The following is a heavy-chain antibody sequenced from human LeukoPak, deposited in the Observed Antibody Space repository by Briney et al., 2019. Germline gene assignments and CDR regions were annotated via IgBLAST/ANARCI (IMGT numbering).Heavy chain of an antibody. CDR2: LSSSSSTI. D-gene: IGHD2-2*02. J-gene: IGHJ4*02. CDR1: GFIFSSYS. Sequence: PPGGSLTLFRAPSGFIFSSYSMNWLRHAPGKGLECVSYLSSSSSTIYYAPSVTGRFTISRDNTNNSLYLQMNSPRAEDTAVYYCSRDGTYCSSTSCYTGMDYWGQGTLVTVSS. V-gene: IGHV3-48*04. CDR3: SRDGTYCSSTSCYTGMDY.